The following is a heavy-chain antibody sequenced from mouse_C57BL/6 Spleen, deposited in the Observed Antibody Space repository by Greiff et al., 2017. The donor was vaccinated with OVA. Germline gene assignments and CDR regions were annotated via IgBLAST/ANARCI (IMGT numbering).Heavy chain of an antibody. J-gene: IGHJ2*01. CDR2: IDPEDGET. CDR1: GFNITDYY. V-gene: IGHV14-2*01. Sequence: EVKLMESGAELVKPGASVKLSCTASGFNITDYYMHWVQQRTEQGLEWIGRIDPEDGETKYAPHFQGKATIPADPTSNTGYLQLSSLTSEDTAVDYCARGNRGYYLDYWGQGTTLTVSS. CDR3: ARGNRGYYLDY.